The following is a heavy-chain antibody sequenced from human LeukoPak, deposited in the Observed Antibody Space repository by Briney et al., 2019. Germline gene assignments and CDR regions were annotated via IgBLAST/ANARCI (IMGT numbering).Heavy chain of an antibody. V-gene: IGHV4-59*08. D-gene: IGHD1-26*01. CDR1: GGSISSYY. CDR3: ARQAGSGIVGAIGAFDI. CDR2: IYYSGST. Sequence: SETLSLTCTVSGGSISSYYWSWIRQPPGKGLEWIGYIYYSGSTNYNPSLKSRVTISVDTSKNQFSLKLSSVTAADTAVYYCARQAGSGIVGAIGAFDIWGQGTMVTVSS. J-gene: IGHJ3*02.